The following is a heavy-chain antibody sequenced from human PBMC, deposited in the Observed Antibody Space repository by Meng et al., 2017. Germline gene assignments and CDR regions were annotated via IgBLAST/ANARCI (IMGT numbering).Heavy chain of an antibody. V-gene: IGHV3-73*02. D-gene: IGHD3-16*01. CDR2: IRTKRNNYAT. CDR3: VKEAWYYDR. CDR1: GFTFSGSI. J-gene: IGHJ4*02. Sequence: EVQLLQSGGGLFQPVVSLKLSCAASGFTFSGSIMHWVRQASGKGLEWVGRIRTKRNNYATEYVASVEGRFTISRDDSKNTLYLQMNSLKTEDTAVYYCVKEAWYYDRWGQGTLVTVSS.